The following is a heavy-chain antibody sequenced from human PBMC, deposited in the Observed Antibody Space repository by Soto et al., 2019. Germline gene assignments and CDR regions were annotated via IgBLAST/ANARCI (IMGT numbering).Heavy chain of an antibody. CDR1: GGTFSSYA. Sequence: SVKVSFKASGGTFSSYAISWVRQAPGQGLEWMGGIIPIFGTANYAQKFQGRVTITADESTSTAYMELSSLRSEDTAVYYCARGRVVVIFPFDYWGQGTLVTVSS. CDR2: IIPIFGTA. J-gene: IGHJ4*02. V-gene: IGHV1-69*13. CDR3: ARGRVVVIFPFDY. D-gene: IGHD3-22*01.